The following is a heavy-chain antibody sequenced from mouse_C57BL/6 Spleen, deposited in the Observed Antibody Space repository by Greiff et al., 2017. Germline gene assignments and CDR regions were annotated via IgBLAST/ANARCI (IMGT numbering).Heavy chain of an antibody. CDR1: GFTFSDYY. CDR2: ISNGGGST. CDR3: ARRGIYYAMDY. J-gene: IGHJ4*01. V-gene: IGHV5-12*01. Sequence: EVMLMESGGGLVQPGGSLKLSCAASGFTFSDYYMYWVRQTPEKRLEWVAYISNGGGSTYYPDTVKGRFTISRDNAKNTLYLQMSRLKSEDTAMYYCARRGIYYAMDYWGQGTSVTVSS.